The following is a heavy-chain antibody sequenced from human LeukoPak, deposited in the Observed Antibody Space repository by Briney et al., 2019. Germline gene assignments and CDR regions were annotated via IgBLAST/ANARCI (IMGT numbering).Heavy chain of an antibody. CDR3: ARGEDWQLADH. CDR2: IYYSGST. CDR1: GGSISSYY. V-gene: IGHV4-59*01. Sequence: SETLSLTCTVSGGSISSYYWSWIRQPPGKGLEWIGYIYYSGSTNYNPSLKSRVTISVDTSKNQFSLKLSSVTAADTAVYYCARGEDWQLADHWGQGTLVTVSS. D-gene: IGHD6-6*01. J-gene: IGHJ5*02.